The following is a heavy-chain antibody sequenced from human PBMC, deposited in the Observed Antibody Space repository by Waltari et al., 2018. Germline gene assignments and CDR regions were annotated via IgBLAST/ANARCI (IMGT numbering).Heavy chain of an antibody. V-gene: IGHV3-30*03. Sequence: LQARGKGLEWVAFLSYDGSNNNYFDSVKVLLTISRDNSKNTVHLQMNSLNAEDTAVYYCARDTRIYNYGYPRGYDYWCQGTLVPVSS. D-gene: IGHD5-18*01. CDR3: ARDTRIYNYGYPRGYDY. J-gene: IGHJ4*02. CDR2: LSYDGSNN.